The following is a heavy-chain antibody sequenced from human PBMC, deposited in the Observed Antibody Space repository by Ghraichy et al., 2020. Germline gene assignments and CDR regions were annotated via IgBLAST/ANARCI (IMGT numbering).Heavy chain of an antibody. V-gene: IGHV3-21*01. CDR3: ARPYCSGGSCYSDWYFDL. D-gene: IGHD2-15*01. CDR1: GFTFSSYS. J-gene: IGHJ2*01. Sequence: GGSLRLSCAASGFTFSSYSMNWVRQAPGKGLEWVSSISSSSSYIYYADSVKGRFTISRDNAKNSLYLQMNSLRAEDTAVYYCARPYCSGGSCYSDWYFDLWGRGTLVTVSS. CDR2: ISSSSSYI.